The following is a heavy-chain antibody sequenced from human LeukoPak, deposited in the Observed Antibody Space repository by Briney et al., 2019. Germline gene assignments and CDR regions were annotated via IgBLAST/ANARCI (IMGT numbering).Heavy chain of an antibody. J-gene: IGHJ6*02. V-gene: IGHV3-66*01. CDR3: AREWADIVVVPAAKDYYYYGMDV. CDR1: GFTFSDYY. Sequence: GGSLRLSCAASGFTFSDYYMGWIRQAPGKGLEWVSVIYSGGSTYYADSVKGRFTISRDNSKNTLYLQMNSLRAEDTAVYYCAREWADIVVVPAAKDYYYYGMDVWGQGTTVTVSS. CDR2: IYSGGST. D-gene: IGHD2-2*01.